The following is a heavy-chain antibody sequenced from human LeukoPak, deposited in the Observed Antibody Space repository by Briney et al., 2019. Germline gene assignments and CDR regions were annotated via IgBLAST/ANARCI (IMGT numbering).Heavy chain of an antibody. CDR1: SGSISTSNYY. D-gene: IGHD3-22*01. CDR3: ARENYYDSGGSYYYYYYMDV. V-gene: IGHV4-39*07. Sequence: SETLSLTCTVSSGSISTSNYYWGWVRQPPGKALEWIGNIFYSGSTYYSPSLKSRVTISLDTSRNQFSLQLNSLTPEDTAVYYCARENYYDSGGSYYYYYYMDVWGKGTTVTISS. CDR2: IFYSGST. J-gene: IGHJ6*03.